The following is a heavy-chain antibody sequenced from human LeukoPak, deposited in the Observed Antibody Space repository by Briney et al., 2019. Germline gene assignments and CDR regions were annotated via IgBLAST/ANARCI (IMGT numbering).Heavy chain of an antibody. CDR1: GYSFSDYY. D-gene: IGHD2-2*01. CDR2: INPNTGGT. Sequence: ASVKVSCKASGYSFSDYYMHWVRQAPGQGLEWMGWINPNTGGTNYAQKFQGRVTMTRDTSMRTAYMELSRLRSDDTAAYYCARXXXXXXTXXWXYFDIWGQGTMVTVSS. J-gene: IGHJ3*02. CDR3: ARXXXXXXTXXWXYFDI. V-gene: IGHV1-2*02.